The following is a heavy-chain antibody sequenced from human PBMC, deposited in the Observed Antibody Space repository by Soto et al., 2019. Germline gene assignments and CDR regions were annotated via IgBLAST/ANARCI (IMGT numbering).Heavy chain of an antibody. CDR2: SSGSGGST. D-gene: IGHD6-13*01. Sequence: GGSLRLSCAASGFTFSSYAMSWVRQAPGKGLEWVSASSGSGGSTYYADSVKGRFTISRDNSKNTLYLQMNSMSAEDTAFYYCVKDESINWYSGHFRHWGQGTLVTVSS. CDR1: GFTFSSYA. J-gene: IGHJ1*01. V-gene: IGHV3-23*01. CDR3: VKDESINWYSGHFRH.